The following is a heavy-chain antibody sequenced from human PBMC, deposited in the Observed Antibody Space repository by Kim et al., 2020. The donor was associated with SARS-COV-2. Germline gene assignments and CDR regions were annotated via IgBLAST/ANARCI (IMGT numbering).Heavy chain of an antibody. V-gene: IGHV3-15*01. Sequence: PMKGKFTISRDDSKNPLYLQMNSRKTEDTAVYYCTTHGSSGWRGVYYFDYWGQGTLVTVSS. J-gene: IGHJ4*02. D-gene: IGHD6-19*01. CDR3: TTHGSSGWRGVYYFDY.